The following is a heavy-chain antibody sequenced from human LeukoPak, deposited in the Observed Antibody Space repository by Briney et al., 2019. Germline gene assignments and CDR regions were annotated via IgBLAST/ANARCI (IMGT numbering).Heavy chain of an antibody. V-gene: IGHV4-59*01. J-gene: IGHJ4*02. CDR2: IYYSGST. Sequence: SETLSLTCAVSGGSISSYYWSWIRQPPGKGLEWIGYIYYSGSTNYNPSLKSRVTISVDTSKNQFALKLSSVTAADTAVYYCASGGQGATLDYWGQGTLVTVSS. CDR3: ASGGQGATLDY. D-gene: IGHD1-26*01. CDR1: GGSISSYY.